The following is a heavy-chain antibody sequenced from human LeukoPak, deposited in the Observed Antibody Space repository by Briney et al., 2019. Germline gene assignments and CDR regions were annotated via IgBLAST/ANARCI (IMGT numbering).Heavy chain of an antibody. CDR1: GYTFTGYY. V-gene: IGHV1-2*02. J-gene: IGHJ3*02. D-gene: IGHD3-22*01. CDR2: INPNSGGT. CDR3: ARDDSYYYDSSGLEAFDI. Sequence: GASVKVSCKASGYTFTGYYMHWVRQAPGQGLEWMGWINPNSGGTNYAQKFQGRVTMTRDTSISTAYMELSRLRSDDTAVYYCARDDSYYYDSSGLEAFDIWGQGTMVTVSS.